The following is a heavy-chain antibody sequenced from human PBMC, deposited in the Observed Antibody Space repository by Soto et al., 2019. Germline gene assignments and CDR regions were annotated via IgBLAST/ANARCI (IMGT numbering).Heavy chain of an antibody. CDR1: GGIFSTYA. J-gene: IGHJ4*02. V-gene: IGHV1-69*01. CDR2: IIPLFGTP. Sequence: QVQLVQSGAEVKKPGSSVKVSCKASGGIFSTYAISWLRQAPGQGLEWMGGIIPLFGTPNYAQRFQGRVTIPGDESTSTAYMELSRRRSEDNAVYYCERDRDEYGAGKYYHRIDFWGQGTLVTVSS. CDR3: ERDRDEYGAGKYYHRIDF. D-gene: IGHD3-10*01.